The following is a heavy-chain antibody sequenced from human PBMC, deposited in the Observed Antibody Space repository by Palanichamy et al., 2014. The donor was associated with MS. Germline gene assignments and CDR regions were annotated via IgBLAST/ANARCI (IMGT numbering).Heavy chain of an antibody. J-gene: IGHJ4*02. CDR2: ST. V-gene: IGHV4-4*07. CDR3: ARDDSTSLDY. D-gene: IGHD3-22*01. Sequence: STNYNPSLKSRVTMSIDTSKNQFSLQLGSVTAADTAVFYCARDDSTSLDYWGQGTLVTVPS.